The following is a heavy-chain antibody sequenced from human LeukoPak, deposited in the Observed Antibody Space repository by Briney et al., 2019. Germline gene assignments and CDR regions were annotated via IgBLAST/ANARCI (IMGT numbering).Heavy chain of an antibody. CDR1: GFTFSSYG. D-gene: IGHD3-9*01. V-gene: IGHV3-30*02. CDR2: IRYDGSNK. J-gene: IGHJ4*02. CDR3: AKGVDWLLRHYFDY. Sequence: PGGSLRLSCAASGFTFSSYGMHWVRQAPGKGLEWVAFIRYDGSNKYYADSVKGRFTISRDNSKNTLYLQMNSLRAEDTAVYYCAKGVDWLLRHYFDYWGQGTLVTVSS.